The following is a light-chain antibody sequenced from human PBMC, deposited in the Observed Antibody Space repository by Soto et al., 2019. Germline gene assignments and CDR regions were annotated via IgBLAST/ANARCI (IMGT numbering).Light chain of an antibody. J-gene: IGKJ3*01. CDR2: SAS. Sequence: DVQMSQSPSSVSASVGDRVTIACRASMGNSVWLAWHQQKPGKAPKLLIYSASSLQTGVPSRFTGSGSGTDFTLTISSLQPEDFATYYCQQTDSFPFTFGPGTKVDI. V-gene: IGKV1-12*02. CDR1: MGNSVW. CDR3: QQTDSFPFT.